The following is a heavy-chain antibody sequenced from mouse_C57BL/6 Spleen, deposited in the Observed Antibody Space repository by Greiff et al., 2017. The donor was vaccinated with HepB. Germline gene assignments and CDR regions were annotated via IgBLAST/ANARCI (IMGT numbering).Heavy chain of an antibody. V-gene: IGHV1-52*01. Sequence: QVQLQQPGAELVRPGSSVKLSCKASGYTFTSYWMHWVKQRPIQGLEWIGNIDPSDSETHYNQKFKDKATLTVDKSSSTAYMQLSSLTSEDSAVYYCARLLTGTGFDYWGQGTTLTVSS. CDR1: GYTFTSYW. CDR2: IDPSDSET. D-gene: IGHD4-1*01. CDR3: ARLLTGTGFDY. J-gene: IGHJ2*01.